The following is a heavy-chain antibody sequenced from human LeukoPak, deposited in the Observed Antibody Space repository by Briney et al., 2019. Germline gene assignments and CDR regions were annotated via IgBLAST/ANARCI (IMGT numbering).Heavy chain of an antibody. V-gene: IGHV3-64*01. D-gene: IGHD1-26*01. Sequence: GGSLLLSCVASGFSFDKFGMQWVRQAPGKGLEYVSSVSADESRKYYTKSVRGRFSISRDNSKNTMYLQLGNLRPDDMGIYYCASLDRSEIPWGPGTLVTVSS. J-gene: IGHJ5*02. CDR2: VSADESRK. CDR3: ASLDRSEIP. CDR1: GFSFDKFG.